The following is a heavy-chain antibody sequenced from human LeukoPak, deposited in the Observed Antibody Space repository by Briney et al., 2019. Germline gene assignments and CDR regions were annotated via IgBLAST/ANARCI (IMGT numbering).Heavy chain of an antibody. CDR3: ARDLAEPHDAFDI. D-gene: IGHD1-26*01. Sequence: GSLRLSCAASGFTFSSYGMSWVRQPPGKGLEWIGEIYHSGSTNYNPSLKSRVTISVDKSKNQFSLKLSSVTAADTAVYYCARDLAEPHDAFDIWGQGTMVTVSS. V-gene: IGHV4-4*02. CDR2: IYHSGST. CDR1: GFTFSSYGM. J-gene: IGHJ3*02.